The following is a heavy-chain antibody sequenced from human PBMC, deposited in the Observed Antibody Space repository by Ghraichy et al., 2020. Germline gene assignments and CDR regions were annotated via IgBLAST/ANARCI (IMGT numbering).Heavy chain of an antibody. V-gene: IGHV3-7*01. J-gene: IGHJ6*02. D-gene: IGHD2-2*01. CDR3: AREVVSRDIVVVPAARDYYYGMDV. Sequence: LSLTCAASGFTFSSYWMSWVRQAPGKGLGWVANIKQDGSEKYYVDSVKGRFTISRDNAKNSLYLQMNSLRAEDTAVYYCAREVVSRDIVVVPAARDYYYGMDVWGQGTTVTVSS. CDR1: GFTFSSYW. CDR2: IKQDGSEK.